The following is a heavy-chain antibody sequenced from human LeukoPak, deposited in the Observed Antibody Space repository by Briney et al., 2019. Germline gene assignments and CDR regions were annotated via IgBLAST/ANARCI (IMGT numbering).Heavy chain of an antibody. V-gene: IGHV4-59*01. CDR1: GDSISSYY. D-gene: IGHD2-15*01. J-gene: IGHJ4*02. Sequence: PSETLSLTCTVSGDSISSYYWSWIRQPPGKGLEWIGYIYYSGSTNYNPSLKSRVTISVDTSMNQFSLKLSSVTAADTAVYYCARRYCSGGSCSSFDYWGQGTLVTVSS. CDR3: ARRYCSGGSCSSFDY. CDR2: IYYSGST.